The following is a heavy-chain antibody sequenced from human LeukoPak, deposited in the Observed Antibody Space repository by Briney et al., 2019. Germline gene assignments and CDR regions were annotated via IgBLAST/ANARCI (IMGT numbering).Heavy chain of an antibody. CDR3: TSVFLPGYSSGWYSNY. V-gene: IGHV3-49*04. D-gene: IGHD6-19*01. CDR2: IRSKAYGGTT. Sequence: PGRSLRLSCAASGFTFSNYGMHWVRQAPGKGLEWVGFIRSKAYGGTTEYAASVKGRFTISRDDSKSIAYLQMNSLKTEDAAVYYCTSVFLPGYSSGWYSNYWGQGTLVTVSS. CDR1: GFTFSNYG. J-gene: IGHJ4*02.